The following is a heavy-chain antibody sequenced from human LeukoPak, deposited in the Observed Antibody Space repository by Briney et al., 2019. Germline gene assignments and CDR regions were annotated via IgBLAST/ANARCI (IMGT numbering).Heavy chain of an antibody. Sequence: GGSLRLSCAASGFTFSSYGMHWVRQAPGKGLEWVAFIRYDGSNKYYADSVKGRFTISRDNSKNTLYLQMNSLRAEDTALYYCAKDIRRGTSLGVFDYWGQGTLVTVSS. J-gene: IGHJ4*02. CDR1: GFTFSSYG. CDR3: AKDIRRGTSLGVFDY. CDR2: IRYDGSNK. D-gene: IGHD3-10*01. V-gene: IGHV3-30*02.